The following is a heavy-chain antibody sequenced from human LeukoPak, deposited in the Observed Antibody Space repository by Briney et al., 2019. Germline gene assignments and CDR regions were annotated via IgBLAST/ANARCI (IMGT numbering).Heavy chain of an antibody. CDR1: GFSFSDYW. CDR2: INSEGSST. J-gene: IGHJ6*03. CDR3: AKDVTYSGSYREYYMDV. Sequence: GGSLRLSCTASGFSFSDYWMHWVRQVPEKGPVWVSRINSEGSSTSYADSVKGRFTISRDNAKNMLYLQMNSLRTEDTAMYYCAKDVTYSGSYREYYMDVWGKGTTVTVSS. V-gene: IGHV3-74*01. D-gene: IGHD1-26*01.